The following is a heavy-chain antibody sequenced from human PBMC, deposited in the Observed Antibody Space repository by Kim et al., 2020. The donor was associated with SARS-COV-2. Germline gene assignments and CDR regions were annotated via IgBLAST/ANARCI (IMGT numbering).Heavy chain of an antibody. CDR2: ISSSGSTI. CDR3: ARGTIAAAGIKYYYYGMDV. D-gene: IGHD6-13*01. V-gene: IGHV3-11*01. CDR1: GFTFSDYY. J-gene: IGHJ6*02. Sequence: GGSLRLSCAASGFTFSDYYMSWIRQAPGKGLEWVSYISSSGSTIYYADSVKGRFTISRDNAKNSLYLQMNSLRAEDTAVYYCARGTIAAAGIKYYYYGMDVWGQGTTVTVSS.